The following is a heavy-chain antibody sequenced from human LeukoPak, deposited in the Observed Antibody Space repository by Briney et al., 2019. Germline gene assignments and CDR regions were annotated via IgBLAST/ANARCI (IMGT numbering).Heavy chain of an antibody. D-gene: IGHD2-15*01. CDR3: AKAGDIVVVVAAFDY. CDR2: ISYDGSNK. CDR1: GLTFSSYG. V-gene: IGHV3-30*18. Sequence: GGSLRLSCAASGLTFSSYGMHWVRQAPGKGLEWVAVISYDGSNKYYADSVKGRFTISRDNSKNTLYLQMNSLRAEDTAVYYCAKAGDIVVVVAAFDYWGQGTLVTVSS. J-gene: IGHJ4*02.